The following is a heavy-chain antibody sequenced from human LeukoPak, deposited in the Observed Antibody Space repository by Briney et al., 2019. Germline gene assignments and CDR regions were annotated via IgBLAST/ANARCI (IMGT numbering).Heavy chain of an antibody. Sequence: ASVKVSCKASGYTFTGSYIHWVRQAPGQGLEWMGWINPNSGDTNSAQRFQSRVTMTRDTSATTANMELSSLSSDDTAVYYCTRGDRNGYNYWGQGTLVTVSS. J-gene: IGHJ4*02. V-gene: IGHV1-2*02. CDR2: INPNSGDT. D-gene: IGHD5-24*01. CDR1: GYTFTGSY. CDR3: TRGDRNGYNY.